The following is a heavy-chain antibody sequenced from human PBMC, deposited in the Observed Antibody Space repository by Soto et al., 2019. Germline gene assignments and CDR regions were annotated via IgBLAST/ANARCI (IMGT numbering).Heavy chain of an antibody. CDR2: INPENGDT. D-gene: IGHD2-15*01. J-gene: IGHJ4*02. CDR1: GYTFIGHY. Sequence: QVHLVQSGAEVKKPAASVKVSCKPSGYTFIGHYMHWLRQAPGQRLEWMGWINPENGDTILAPNLHDRVTLTRDTSISTAYMEVRRLRSDDTAVYCCAGSTSLETGNAPFSYWGQGTLVSVSS. V-gene: IGHV1-2*02. CDR3: AGSTSLETGNAPFSY.